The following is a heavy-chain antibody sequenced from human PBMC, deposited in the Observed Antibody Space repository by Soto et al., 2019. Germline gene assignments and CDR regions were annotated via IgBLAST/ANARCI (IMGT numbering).Heavy chain of an antibody. J-gene: IGHJ5*02. CDR1: GFTFSSYG. D-gene: IGHD3-3*01. CDR3: AKDATIFGVVTPNWFDP. CDR2: IWYDGSNK. V-gene: IGHV3-33*06. Sequence: GGSLRLSCAASGFTFSSYGMHWVRQAPGKGLEWVAVIWYDGSNKYYADSVKGRFTISRDNSKNTLYLQMNSLRAEDTAVYFCAKDATIFGVVTPNWFDPWGQGTLVTVSS.